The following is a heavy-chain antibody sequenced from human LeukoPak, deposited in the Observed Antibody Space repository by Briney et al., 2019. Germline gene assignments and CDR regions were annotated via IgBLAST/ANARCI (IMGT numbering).Heavy chain of an antibody. CDR3: TAKIATIDY. V-gene: IGHV3-15*01. Sequence: GGSLRLSCAASGITFSNAWMNWVRQAPGKGLEWVGRIKSKADGGTTDCTAPVKGRFTISRHDSRSTLYLQMNSLKTEDTAVYYCTAKIATIDYWGQGTLVTVSS. D-gene: IGHD1-14*01. CDR2: IKSKADGGTT. J-gene: IGHJ4*02. CDR1: GITFSNAW.